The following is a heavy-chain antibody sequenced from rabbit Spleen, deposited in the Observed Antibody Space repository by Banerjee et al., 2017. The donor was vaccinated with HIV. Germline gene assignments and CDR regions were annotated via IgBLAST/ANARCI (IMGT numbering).Heavy chain of an antibody. D-gene: IGHD4-2*01. V-gene: IGHV1S45*01. Sequence: ELVESGGGLVQPGGSLKLSCKASRFDFNTYSMSWVRQAPGKGLEWIGYIDPIFGSTYYASWAKGRFTVSKTSSTTVTLQMTSLTAADTATYFCARDAGSAGYHFNLWGQGTLVTVS. CDR1: RFDFNTYS. CDR3: ARDAGSAGYHFNL. J-gene: IGHJ4*01. CDR2: IDPIFGST.